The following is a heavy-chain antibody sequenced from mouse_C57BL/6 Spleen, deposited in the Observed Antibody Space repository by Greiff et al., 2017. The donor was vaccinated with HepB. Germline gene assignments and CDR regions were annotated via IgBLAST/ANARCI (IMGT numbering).Heavy chain of an antibody. CDR2: IDPSDSYT. J-gene: IGHJ1*03. Sequence: VQLQQSGAELVKPGASVKLSCKASGYTFTSYWMQWVKQRPGQGLEWIGEIDPSDSYTNYNQKFKGKATLTVDTSSSTAYMQLSSLTSEDSAVYYCASGVYDGYYGWYFDVWGTGTTVTVSS. D-gene: IGHD2-3*01. V-gene: IGHV1-50*01. CDR3: ASGVYDGYYGWYFDV. CDR1: GYTFTSYW.